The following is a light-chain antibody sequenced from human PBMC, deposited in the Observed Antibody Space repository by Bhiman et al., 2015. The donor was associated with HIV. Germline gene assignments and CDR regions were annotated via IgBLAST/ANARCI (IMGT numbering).Light chain of an antibody. CDR1: SSDVGGYKY. CDR2: DVS. J-gene: IGLJ3*02. V-gene: IGLV2-14*03. CDR3: CSYAGGATWV. Sequence: QSALTQPASVSGSPGQSITISCTGTSSDVGGYKYVSWFQQHPGKAPKLLIYDVSNRPSGVSNRFSGAKSGNTASLTISGLQAEDEADYHCCSYAGGATWVFGGGTKLTVL.